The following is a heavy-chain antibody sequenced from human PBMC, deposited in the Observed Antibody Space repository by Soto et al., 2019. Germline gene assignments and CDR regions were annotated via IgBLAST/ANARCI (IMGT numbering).Heavy chain of an antibody. Sequence: QEQVVESGGGVVQPGRSLRLSCAASGFTFSTHAMHWVRQAPGRGLEWVAIISYDGTTKDYADSVKGRCTISRDNSKNAVYLQMNSLRSEDTALYYCARDWRTAGTTGWFDPWGQGTLVTVSS. J-gene: IGHJ5*02. CDR1: GFTFSTHA. CDR3: ARDWRTAGTTGWFDP. D-gene: IGHD6-13*01. V-gene: IGHV3-30-3*01. CDR2: ISYDGTTK.